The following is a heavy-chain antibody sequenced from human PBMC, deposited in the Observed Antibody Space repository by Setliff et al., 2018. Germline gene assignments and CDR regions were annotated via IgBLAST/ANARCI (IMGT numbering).Heavy chain of an antibody. Sequence: PGGSLRLSCAASGFTFSTYWMSWVRQAPGKGLEWVANIKQDGSEKYYVDSVKGRFSISRDNAKNSLCLQMNSLRAEDTAVYYCARDPFGNPVFDPWGQGTLVTVSS. V-gene: IGHV3-7*01. CDR3: ARDPFGNPVFDP. J-gene: IGHJ5*02. CDR2: IKQDGSEK. D-gene: IGHD3-10*01. CDR1: GFTFSTYW.